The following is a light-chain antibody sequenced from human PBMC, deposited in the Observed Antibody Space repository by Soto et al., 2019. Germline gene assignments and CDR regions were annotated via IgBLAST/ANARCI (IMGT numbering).Light chain of an antibody. CDR3: QQSDSSPPIT. Sequence: EIVLTQSPVTQSCSPWERATLSCRAIQSITISYLAWYQQKPGQAPRLLIYGASNRAAGIPDRFSGSGSGTDFTLTISRLEPEDFAVYYCQQSDSSPPITFGQGTRLEIK. CDR2: GAS. CDR1: QSITISY. J-gene: IGKJ5*01. V-gene: IGKV3-20*01.